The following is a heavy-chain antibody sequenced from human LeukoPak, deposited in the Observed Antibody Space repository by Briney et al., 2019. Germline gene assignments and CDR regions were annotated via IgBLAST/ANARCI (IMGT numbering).Heavy chain of an antibody. CDR1: GGSISGYY. CDR2: IHYTGST. J-gene: IGHJ4*02. V-gene: IGHV4-59*08. Sequence: SSETLSLTCTVSGGSISGYYWSWIRQPPGKGLQFIGYIHYTGSTNYNPSLKSRVTLSVDTSKNQFSLKLRSVTAADTAVYYCARLSKDTVVLPAAMAHYFDYWGQGTLVTVSS. CDR3: ARLSKDTVVLPAAMAHYFDY. D-gene: IGHD2-2*01.